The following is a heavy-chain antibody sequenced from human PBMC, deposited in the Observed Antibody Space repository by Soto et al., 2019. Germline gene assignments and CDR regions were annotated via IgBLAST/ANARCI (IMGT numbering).Heavy chain of an antibody. CDR2: IVPIYRTA. J-gene: IGHJ4*02. CDR3: VRDSGAKFCSS. D-gene: IGHD6-13*01. Sequence: VASVKVSCKASGGTFSSYRINWVRQAPGQGLEWVGGIVPIYRTADYAQKFQGRVTITTDESARTSYMELRSLKSQDTAVYYCVRDSGAKFCSSWGQGTLVTVS. V-gene: IGHV1-69*05. CDR1: GGTFSSYR.